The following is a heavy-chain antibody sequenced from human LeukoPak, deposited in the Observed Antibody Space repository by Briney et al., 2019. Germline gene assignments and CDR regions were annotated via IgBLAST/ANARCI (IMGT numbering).Heavy chain of an antibody. V-gene: IGHV5-51*01. D-gene: IGHD3-3*01. CDR2: IYPGDSDT. CDR3: ARRKRRYDFWSGYYAFDY. Sequence: GESLKISCKGSGYSFTSDWIGWVRRMPGKGLEWMGIIYPGDSDTRYSPSFQGQVTISADKSISTAYLQWSSLKASDTAMYYCARRKRRYDFWSGYYAFDYWGQGTLVTVSS. CDR1: GYSFTSDW. J-gene: IGHJ4*02.